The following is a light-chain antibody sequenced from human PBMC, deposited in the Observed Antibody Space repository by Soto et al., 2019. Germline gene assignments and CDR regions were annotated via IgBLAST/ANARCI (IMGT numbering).Light chain of an antibody. CDR3: QQYHTSSIT. Sequence: DIQVTQSPSTLSASFRGRVTITCRASQTISNWLAWYQQKPGKAPTLLIYDASTLERGVPSRFSGTGSGTEFTLSIDSLQPDDFATYYCQQYHTSSITFGQGTRLEIK. CDR2: DAS. V-gene: IGKV1-5*01. CDR1: QTISNW. J-gene: IGKJ5*01.